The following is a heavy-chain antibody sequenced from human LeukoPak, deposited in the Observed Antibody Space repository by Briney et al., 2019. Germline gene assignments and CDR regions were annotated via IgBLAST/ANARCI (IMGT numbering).Heavy chain of an antibody. CDR1: GGSISSGGYS. Sequence: PSETLSLTCAVSGGSISSGGYSWSWIRQPPGKGLEWIRYIYHSGSTYYNPSLKSRVTISVDRSKNQFSLKLSSVTAADTAVYYCASRAGAAAATGTFDYWGQGTLVTVSS. CDR3: ASRAGAAAATGTFDY. D-gene: IGHD6-13*01. V-gene: IGHV4-30-2*01. CDR2: IYHSGST. J-gene: IGHJ4*02.